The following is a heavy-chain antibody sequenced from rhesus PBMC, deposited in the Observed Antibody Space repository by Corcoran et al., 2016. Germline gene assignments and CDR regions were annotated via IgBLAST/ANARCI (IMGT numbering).Heavy chain of an antibody. V-gene: IGHV4-80*01. D-gene: IGHD4-4*01. CDR2: INGNSGNS. Sequence: QVQLQESGPGLVKPSETLSLTCAVSGASISSYWWSWLRQPPGKGLEWIGEINGNSGNSSYNPSLKSRVTISKDASKNQFSLKLSSVTAADTAVYYCARSGYGSGGVYWGQGVLVTVSS. CDR1: GASISSYW. CDR3: ARSGYGSGGVY. J-gene: IGHJ4*01.